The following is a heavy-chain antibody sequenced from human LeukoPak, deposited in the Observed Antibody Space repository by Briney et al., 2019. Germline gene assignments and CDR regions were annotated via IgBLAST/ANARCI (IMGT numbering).Heavy chain of an antibody. D-gene: IGHD5/OR15-5a*01. CDR1: GGTFSSYV. CDR3: ARGPYGVYSGDYYSYYMDV. V-gene: IGHV1-69*05. J-gene: IGHJ6*03. CDR2: IIAISGTT. Sequence: HAASVKVSCKASGGTFSSYVISWVRQAPGQGLEGMGGIIAISGTTNYAQKFQGRVTITTDESTSTAYMELSRLRSEDTAVYYCARGPYGVYSGDYYSYYMDVWGKGTTVTVSS.